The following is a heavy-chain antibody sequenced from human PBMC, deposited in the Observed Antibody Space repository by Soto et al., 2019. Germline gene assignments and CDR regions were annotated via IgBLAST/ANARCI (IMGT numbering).Heavy chain of an antibody. J-gene: IGHJ6*02. V-gene: IGHV3-21*01. CDR2: ISSSSSYI. CDR3: ARPGYGYGAYYYYGMDV. Sequence: GGSLRLSCAASGFTFSSYSMNWVRQAPGKGLEWVSSISSSSSYIYYADSVKGRFTISRDNAKNSLYLQMNSLRAEDTAVYYCARPGYGYGAYYYYGMDVWGQGTTVTVSS. D-gene: IGHD5-18*01. CDR1: GFTFSSYS.